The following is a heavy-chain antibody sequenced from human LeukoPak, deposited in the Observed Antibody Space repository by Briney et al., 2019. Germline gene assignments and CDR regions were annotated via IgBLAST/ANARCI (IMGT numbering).Heavy chain of an antibody. CDR1: GFTFSNYD. V-gene: IGHV3-13*01. Sequence: GGSLRLSCAAAGFTFSNYDMHWVRQPSGRGLEWVSAIDAAGDTNYPGSVKGRIAISRENAKNSLYLQMNSLRVGDTAVYYCARRAYGDYGRWYYDLWGRGTLVTVSS. D-gene: IGHD4-17*01. CDR3: ARRAYGDYGRWYYDL. CDR2: IDAAGDT. J-gene: IGHJ2*01.